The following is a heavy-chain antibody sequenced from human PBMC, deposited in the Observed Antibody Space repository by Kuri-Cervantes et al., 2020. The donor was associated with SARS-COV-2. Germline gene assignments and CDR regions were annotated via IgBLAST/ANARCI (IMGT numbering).Heavy chain of an antibody. D-gene: IGHD2-2*01. CDR1: GFTFNTYW. CDR3: AREEVVPAAVRGYFYRYGMGV. CDR2: IKQDGSEK. Sequence: GGSLRLSCAASGFTFNTYWMTWVRQAPGKGLESVANIKQDGSEKYYVDSVKGRFTISRDNAKNSLYLQVNSLRAEDTAVYYCAREEVVPAAVRGYFYRYGMGVWGQGTTVTVSS. J-gene: IGHJ6*02. V-gene: IGHV3-7*04.